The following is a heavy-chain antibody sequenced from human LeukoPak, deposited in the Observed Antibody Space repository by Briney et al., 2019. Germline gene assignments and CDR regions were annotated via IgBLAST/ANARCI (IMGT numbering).Heavy chain of an antibody. D-gene: IGHD5-18*01. Sequence: SSETLSLTCTVSGGSISSYYWSWIRQPPGKGLEWIGYIYYSGSTNYNPSLKSRVTISVDTSKNQFSLKLSSVTAADTAVYYCAREVDTALANAFDIWAKGQWSPSLQ. CDR2: IYYSGST. CDR1: GGSISSYY. V-gene: IGHV4-59*01. CDR3: AREVDTALANAFDI. J-gene: IGHJ3*02.